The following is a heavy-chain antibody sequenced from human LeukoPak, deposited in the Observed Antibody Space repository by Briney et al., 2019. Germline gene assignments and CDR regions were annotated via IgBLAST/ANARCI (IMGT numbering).Heavy chain of an antibody. CDR3: ARWSGSVTARNYYYYMDV. CDR1: GGSISSYY. Sequence: PSETLSLTCTVSGGSISSYYWSWIRQPAGKGLEWTGRIYTSGSTNYNPSLRTRVTISVDASRNQFSLNLSSVTAADTAVYYCARWSGSVTARNYYYYMDVWGEGTTVTVSS. CDR2: IYTSGST. J-gene: IGHJ6*03. V-gene: IGHV4-4*07. D-gene: IGHD6-6*01.